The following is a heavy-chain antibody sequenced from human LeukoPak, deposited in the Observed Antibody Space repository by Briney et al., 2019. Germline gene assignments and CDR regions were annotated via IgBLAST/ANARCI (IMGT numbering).Heavy chain of an antibody. J-gene: IGHJ3*01. CDR1: GFTFDEYA. CDR3: AKDRGGSSELGDAFDV. CDR2: ISYSSGSI. V-gene: IGHV3-9*01. Sequence: PGRSLRLSCAASGFTFDEYAMHWVRHAPGKGLEWVSGISYSSGSIVYVDSVKGRFTISRDNAKNSLYLQMNSLRVEDTALYYCAKDRGGSSELGDAFDVWGQGTMVRVSS. D-gene: IGHD1-26*01.